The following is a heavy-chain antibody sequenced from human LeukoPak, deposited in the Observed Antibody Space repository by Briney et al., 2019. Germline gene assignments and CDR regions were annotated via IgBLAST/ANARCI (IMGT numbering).Heavy chain of an antibody. CDR1: GFTFSSYS. Sequence: GGSLRLSCAASGFTFSSYSMNWVRQAPGKGLEWVSSISSSSSYIYYADSVKGRFTISRDNAKNSLYLQMNSLRAEDTAMYYCAREIAGSGSYFFDYWGQGTLVTVSS. J-gene: IGHJ4*02. CDR2: ISSSSSYI. CDR3: AREIAGSGSYFFDY. V-gene: IGHV3-21*01. D-gene: IGHD3-10*01.